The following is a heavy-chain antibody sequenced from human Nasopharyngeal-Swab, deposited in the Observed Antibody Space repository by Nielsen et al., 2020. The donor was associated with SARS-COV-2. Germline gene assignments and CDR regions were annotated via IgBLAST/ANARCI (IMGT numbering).Heavy chain of an antibody. D-gene: IGHD3-10*01. CDR3: ARMYSTGYYYYGMDV. CDR2: INWDDHK. J-gene: IGHJ6*02. V-gene: IGHV2-70*01. CDR1: GLPLSASGMC. Sequence: SGPTLVTPTQTLTLTCTFSGLPLSASGMCVTWIRQTPGKALEWLALINWDDHKYYSTSLRTRLNISKDTSKNQVVLTMTNMDPVDTGTYYCARMYSTGYYYYGMDVWGQGTTVTVSS.